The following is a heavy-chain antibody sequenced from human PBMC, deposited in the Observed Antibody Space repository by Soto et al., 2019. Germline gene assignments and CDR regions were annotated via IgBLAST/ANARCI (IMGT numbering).Heavy chain of an antibody. D-gene: IGHD3-3*01. Sequence: GASVKVSCKASGYTFTSYGISWVRPAPGQGLEWMGWISAYNGNTNYAQKLQGRVTMTTDTSTSTAYMELRSLRSDDTAVYYCARVLRFLEWEEYYYYMDVWGKGTTVTVSS. V-gene: IGHV1-18*01. CDR2: ISAYNGNT. J-gene: IGHJ6*03. CDR3: ARVLRFLEWEEYYYYMDV. CDR1: GYTFTSYG.